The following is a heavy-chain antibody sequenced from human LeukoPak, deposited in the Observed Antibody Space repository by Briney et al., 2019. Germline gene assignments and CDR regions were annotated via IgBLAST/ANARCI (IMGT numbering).Heavy chain of an antibody. V-gene: IGHV3-7*01. Sequence: GGSLRLSCAASGFTFINYWMSWVRQAPGKGLEWGGNINQDGSEKYYGDSVKDRFTISRDNAKNSLYLQMNSLRAEDAAVYYCTRENWHLDYWGQGNLVTVSS. CDR1: GFTFINYW. J-gene: IGHJ4*02. CDR2: INQDGSEK. CDR3: TRENWHLDY.